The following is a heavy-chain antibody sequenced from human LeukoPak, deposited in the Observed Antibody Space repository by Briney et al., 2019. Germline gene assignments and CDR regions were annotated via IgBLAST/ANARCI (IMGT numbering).Heavy chain of an antibody. CDR2: ISSSSSYI. CDR1: GFTFSSYG. V-gene: IGHV3-21*01. J-gene: IGHJ3*02. Sequence: PGGTLRLSCAASGFTFSSYGMSWVRQAPGKGLEWVSSISSSSSYIYYADSVKGRFTISRDNAKNSLYLQMNSLRAEDTAVYYCARSYYDSSGYYYENAFDIWGQGTMATVSS. D-gene: IGHD3-22*01. CDR3: ARSYYDSSGYYYENAFDI.